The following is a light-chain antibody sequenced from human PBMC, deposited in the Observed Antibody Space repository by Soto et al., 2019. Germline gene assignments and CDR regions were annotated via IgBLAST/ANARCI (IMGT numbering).Light chain of an antibody. Sequence: DIQMTQSPSSLSASVGDRVTITCQASQDISNYLNWYQQKPGKAPKLLIYDASNLETGVPSRFSGSGFGTDFTFTISSLQPEDIATYYCQQYDNLPGTFGQGTKVAIK. V-gene: IGKV1-33*01. CDR2: DAS. J-gene: IGKJ1*01. CDR1: QDISNY. CDR3: QQYDNLPGT.